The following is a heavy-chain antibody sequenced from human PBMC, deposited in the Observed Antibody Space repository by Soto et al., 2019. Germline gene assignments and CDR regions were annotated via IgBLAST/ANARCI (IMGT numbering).Heavy chain of an antibody. Sequence: SETLSLTCAVYGGSFSGYYWSWIRQPPGKGLEWIGEINHSGSTNYNPSLKSRVTISVDASKNQFSLKLSSVTAADTAVYYCARALGPTVTIYYYYGMDVWGQGTTVTVSS. V-gene: IGHV4-34*01. CDR1: GGSFSGYY. J-gene: IGHJ6*02. CDR2: INHSGST. CDR3: ARALGPTVTIYYYYGMDV. D-gene: IGHD4-4*01.